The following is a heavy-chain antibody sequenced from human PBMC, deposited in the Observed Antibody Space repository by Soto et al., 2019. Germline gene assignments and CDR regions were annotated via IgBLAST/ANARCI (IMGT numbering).Heavy chain of an antibody. CDR1: GYSISSGYY. D-gene: IGHD1-1*01. CDR2: IYHSGST. Sequence: APETLSLTCAVSGYSISSGYYWGWIRQPPGKGLEWIGSIYHSGSTYYNPSLKSRVTISVDTSKNQFSLKLSSVTAADTAVYYCASRGTVIPPGGYYFDYWGQGTLVTSPQ. J-gene: IGHJ4*02. V-gene: IGHV4-38-2*01. CDR3: ASRGTVIPPGGYYFDY.